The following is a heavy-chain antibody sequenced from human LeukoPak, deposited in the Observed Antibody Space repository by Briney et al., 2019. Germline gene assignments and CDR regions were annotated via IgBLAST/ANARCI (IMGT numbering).Heavy chain of an antibody. CDR1: GYTFTSYG. J-gene: IGHJ3*02. D-gene: IGHD3-10*01. Sequence: ASVKVSCKASGYTFTSYGISWMRQAPGQGLEWMGWIGAYNGNTNYAQKLQGRVTMTTDTSTSTAYMELRSLRSDDTAVYYCARVPWNTMVRGAQDAFDIWGQGTMVTVSS. V-gene: IGHV1-18*01. CDR3: ARVPWNTMVRGAQDAFDI. CDR2: IGAYNGNT.